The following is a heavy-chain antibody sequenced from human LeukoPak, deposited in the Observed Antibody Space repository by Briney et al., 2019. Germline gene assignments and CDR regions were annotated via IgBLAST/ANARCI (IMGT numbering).Heavy chain of an antibody. D-gene: IGHD6-13*01. J-gene: IGHJ4*02. CDR1: GYTFTSYA. CDR2: INAGNGNT. CDR3: AREQQQLAFDY. V-gene: IGHV1-3*01. Sequence: ASVKVSCKASGYTFTSYAMHWVRQAPGQRLEWMGWINAGNGNTKYSQKFQGRVTITRDTSASTAYMELSRLRSDDTAVYYCAREQQQLAFDYWGQGTLVTVSS.